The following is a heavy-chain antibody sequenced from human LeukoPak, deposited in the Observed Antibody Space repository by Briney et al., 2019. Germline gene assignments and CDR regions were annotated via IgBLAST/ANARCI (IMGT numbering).Heavy chain of an antibody. Sequence: GGSLRLSCAASGFTFDEYAMHWLRQVPGKGLEWVSLIGADGSRPDYAASVKGRFTISRDNTKGSLYLEMNSLKTEDTALYDCAKVLRGSGWYYFDYWGQGTLVTVSS. V-gene: IGHV3-43*02. J-gene: IGHJ4*02. CDR2: IGADGSRP. CDR3: AKVLRGSGWYYFDY. CDR1: GFTFDEYA. D-gene: IGHD6-19*01.